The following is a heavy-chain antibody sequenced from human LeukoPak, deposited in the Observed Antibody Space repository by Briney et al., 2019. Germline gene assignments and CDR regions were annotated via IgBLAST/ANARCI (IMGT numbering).Heavy chain of an antibody. V-gene: IGHV3-20*04. Sequence: GGSLRLSCAASGFTFDDHGMSWVRQAPGKGLEWVSGINWNGGSTGYADSVKGRFTISRDNAKNSLYLQMSSLRAEDTAVYYCAKGYHYGSGSARWYYFDYWGQGTLVTVSS. CDR1: GFTFDDHG. J-gene: IGHJ4*02. CDR2: INWNGGST. CDR3: AKGYHYGSGSARWYYFDY. D-gene: IGHD3-10*01.